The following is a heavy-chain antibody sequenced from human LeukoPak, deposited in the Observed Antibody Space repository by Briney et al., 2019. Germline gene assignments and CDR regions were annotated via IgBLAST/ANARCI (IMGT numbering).Heavy chain of an antibody. CDR1: GFSLSTLGMC. CDR3: ARMSYSSSWRIDP. V-gene: IGHV2-70*11. CDR2: IDWDDGT. Sequence: SGPTLVNPTQTLTLTCTFSGFSLSTLGMCVSWIRQPPGKALEWLARIDWDDGTYYSTSLKTRLTISRDTSKNQVVLTMTNMDPVDTATYYCARMSYSSSWRIDPWGQGTLVTVSS. D-gene: IGHD6-13*01. J-gene: IGHJ5*02.